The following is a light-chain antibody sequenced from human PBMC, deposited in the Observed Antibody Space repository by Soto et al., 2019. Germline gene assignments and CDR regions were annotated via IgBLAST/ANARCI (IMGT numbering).Light chain of an antibody. CDR2: LNSDGSH. Sequence: QLVLTQSPYASASLGASVKLTCTLSSGHSNYAIAWHQQQPEKGPRYLMKLNSDGSHSKGDGIPDRFSGSSSGAERYLTISSLQSEDEADYYCQTWGTGIRVFGGGTKVTVL. CDR3: QTWGTGIRV. CDR1: SGHSNYA. J-gene: IGLJ3*02. V-gene: IGLV4-69*01.